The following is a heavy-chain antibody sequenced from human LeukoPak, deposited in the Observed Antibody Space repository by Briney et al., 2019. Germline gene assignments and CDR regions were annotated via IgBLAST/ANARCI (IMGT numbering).Heavy chain of an antibody. CDR3: ARDLTTDYFDY. D-gene: IGHD3-9*01. CDR1: GFTFSSYW. Sequence: GGSLGLSCAASGFTFSSYWMHWVRQAPGKGLVWVSRINGDGSRTNYADSVKGRFTIPRDNAKNTVYLQMNSLRAEDTAVYYCARDLTTDYFDYWGQGTLVTVSS. J-gene: IGHJ4*02. V-gene: IGHV3-74*01. CDR2: INGDGSRT.